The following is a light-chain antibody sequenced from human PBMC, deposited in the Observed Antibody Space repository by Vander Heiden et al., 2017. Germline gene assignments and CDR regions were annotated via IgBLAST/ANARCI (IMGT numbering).Light chain of an antibody. V-gene: IGKV1-33*01. CDR2: DAS. Sequence: DIQMAQAPSSLSASVGDRVTITCQASQGIANYLNWYQQKPGKAPKLLIYDASTLETGVPSRFSGTVSGTDFTFTISSLQPEDIGTYYCQHYDTLPVTFAGGTKVEIK. CDR1: QGIANY. J-gene: IGKJ4*01. CDR3: QHYDTLPVT.